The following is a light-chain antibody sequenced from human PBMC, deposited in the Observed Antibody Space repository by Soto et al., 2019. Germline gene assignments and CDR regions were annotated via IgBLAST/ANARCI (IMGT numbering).Light chain of an antibody. CDR2: GAS. CDR1: QSVTSGY. CDR3: QQYGSSPRT. V-gene: IGKV3-20*01. J-gene: IGKJ1*01. Sequence: EIVLTQSPGTLSLSPGERATLSCSASQSVTSGYLAWYQQKPGQSPRLLMYGASSRATGVPDRFSGSGSGTDFTLTISRLEPEDFAVYYCQQYGSSPRTFGQGTKVDIK.